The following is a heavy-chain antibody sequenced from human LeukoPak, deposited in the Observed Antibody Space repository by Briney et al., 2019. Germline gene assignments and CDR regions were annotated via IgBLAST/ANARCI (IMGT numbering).Heavy chain of an antibody. D-gene: IGHD1-26*01. V-gene: IGHV3-48*04. Sequence: GGSLRLSCATSGFIFSTYNMNWVRQAPGKGLEWVSYISSSGSTIYYADSVKGRFTISRDNAKNSLYLQMNSLRAEDTAVYYCARSAWDKYYYYYYMDVWGKGTTVTISS. CDR2: ISSSGSTI. CDR1: GFIFSTYN. J-gene: IGHJ6*03. CDR3: ARSAWDKYYYYYYMDV.